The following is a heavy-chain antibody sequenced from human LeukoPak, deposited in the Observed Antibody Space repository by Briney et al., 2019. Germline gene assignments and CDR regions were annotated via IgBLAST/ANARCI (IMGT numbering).Heavy chain of an antibody. Sequence: SETLSLTCTVSGGSISSSSYYWGWIRQPPGRGLEWIGTIYSSGSTYYNPSLKSRVTIPLDTSKNQFSLKLSSVTAADTAVYYCARQEDDTALTPDYWGQGTLVTVSS. D-gene: IGHD5-18*01. J-gene: IGHJ4*02. CDR3: ARQEDDTALTPDY. CDR1: GGSISSSSYY. CDR2: IYSSGST. V-gene: IGHV4-39*01.